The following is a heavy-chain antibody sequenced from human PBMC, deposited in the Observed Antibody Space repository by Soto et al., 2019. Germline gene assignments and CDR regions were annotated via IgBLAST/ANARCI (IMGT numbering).Heavy chain of an antibody. Sequence: PGGFLRLSCAASGFTSSGYWMTWVRQAPGKGLEWVANINQDGSEKYYVDSVKGRFTISRDNAKDSLYLQMNSLRAEDTAIYYCARDYSNPRGRFDPWGQGTLVTVSS. CDR2: INQDGSEK. CDR1: GFTSSGYW. CDR3: ARDYSNPRGRFDP. J-gene: IGHJ5*02. D-gene: IGHD4-4*01. V-gene: IGHV3-7*01.